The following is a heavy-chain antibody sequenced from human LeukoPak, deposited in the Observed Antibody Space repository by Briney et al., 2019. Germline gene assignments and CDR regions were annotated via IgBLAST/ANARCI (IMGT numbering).Heavy chain of an antibody. CDR3: ARVGAEKVGSPLNY. CDR2: INPNSGGT. CDR1: GYTFTGYY. D-gene: IGHD1-26*01. J-gene: IGHJ4*02. Sequence: GASVKVSCKASGYTFTGYYMHWVRQAPGQGLEWMGWINPNSGGTNYAQKFQGRVTMTRDTSISTAYMELSRLRSDDAAVYYCARVGAEKVGSPLNYWGQGTLVTVSS. V-gene: IGHV1-2*02.